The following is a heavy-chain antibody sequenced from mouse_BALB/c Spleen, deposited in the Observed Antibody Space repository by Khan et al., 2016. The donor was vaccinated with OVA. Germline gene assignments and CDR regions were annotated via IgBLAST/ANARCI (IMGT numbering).Heavy chain of an antibody. CDR3: VRDCAYDRNYDWFAY. D-gene: IGHD2-5*01. CDR2: INPSNGYT. Sequence: QVQLKQSGAELARPGASVKMSCKASGYSFTSYTIHWIKKRPGQGLEWIGYINPSNGYTNYNQKFKDKATLTIDKSSTTAYMELRSLTSDDSAVYKCVRDCAYDRNYDWFAYWGQGTLVTVSA. V-gene: IGHV1-4*01. CDR1: GYSFTSYT. J-gene: IGHJ3*01.